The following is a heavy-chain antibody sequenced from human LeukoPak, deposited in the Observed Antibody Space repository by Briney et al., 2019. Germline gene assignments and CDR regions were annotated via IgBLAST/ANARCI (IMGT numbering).Heavy chain of an antibody. V-gene: IGHV1-69*06. J-gene: IGHJ6*04. CDR3: ARGLGIVVVPAAPLSYYYYGMDV. Sequence: SVKLSCKASGGTFSSYAISWVRQAPGQGLEWMGGIIPIFGTANYAQKFQGRVTITADKSTSTAYMELSSLRSEDTAVYYCARGLGIVVVPAAPLSYYYYGMDVWGKGTTVTVSS. CDR2: IIPIFGTA. D-gene: IGHD2-2*01. CDR1: GGTFSSYA.